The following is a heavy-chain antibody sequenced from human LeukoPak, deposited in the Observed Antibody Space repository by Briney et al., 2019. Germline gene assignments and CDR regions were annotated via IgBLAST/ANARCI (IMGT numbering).Heavy chain of an antibody. CDR3: AKPRYSSSWFDY. J-gene: IGHJ4*02. V-gene: IGHV3-23*01. Sequence: QPGGTLRLSCAASGFTFSSYGMSWVRQAPGRGLEWVSAISGSGGSTYYADSVKGRFTISRDSSKNTLYLQMNSLRAEDTAVYYCAKPRYSSSWFDYWGQGTLVTVSS. CDR1: GFTFSSYG. CDR2: ISGSGGST. D-gene: IGHD6-13*01.